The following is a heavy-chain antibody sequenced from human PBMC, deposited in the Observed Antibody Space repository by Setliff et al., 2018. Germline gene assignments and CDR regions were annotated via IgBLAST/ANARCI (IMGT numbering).Heavy chain of an antibody. CDR2: TRNKVSSYIT. V-gene: IGHV3-72*01. CDR1: GFSFSDHS. J-gene: IGHJ5*01. Sequence: PGGSLRLSCATSGFSFSDHSMDWVRQAPGKGLEWVGRTRNKVSSYITEYAASVKGRFTISRDDSKSSMFLQMNSLKSEDTAVYYCATGPRDNRNFLNWLGSWGQGTLVTVSS. D-gene: IGHD3-9*01. CDR3: ATGPRDNRNFLNWLGS.